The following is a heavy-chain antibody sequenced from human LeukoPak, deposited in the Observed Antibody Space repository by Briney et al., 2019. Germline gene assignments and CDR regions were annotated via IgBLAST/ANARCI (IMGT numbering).Heavy chain of an antibody. Sequence: GGSLRLSCAASGSTFSSYSMNWVRQAPGKGLEWVSSISSSSSYIYYADSVKGRFTISRDNAKNSLYLQMNSLRAEDTAVYYCASHHSYSSSWYDRAYYYYMDVWGKGTTVTVSS. CDR3: ASHHSYSSSWYDRAYYYYMDV. J-gene: IGHJ6*03. D-gene: IGHD6-13*01. CDR2: ISSSSSYI. V-gene: IGHV3-21*01. CDR1: GSTFSSYS.